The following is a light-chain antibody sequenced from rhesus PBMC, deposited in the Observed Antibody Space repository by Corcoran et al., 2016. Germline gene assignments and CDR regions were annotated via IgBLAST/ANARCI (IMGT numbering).Light chain of an antibody. CDR3: QHNYGTPFT. Sequence: DIQMTQSPSSLSASVGDRVTITCRASENLNNYLNWYQQKPGKAPKLLIYKASTLQSGVPARFSGSGSGTDYTFTISSLQSEDVATYFCQHNYGTPFTFDPGAKLDIK. V-gene: IGKV1-74*01. CDR2: KAS. J-gene: IGKJ3*01. CDR1: ENLNNY.